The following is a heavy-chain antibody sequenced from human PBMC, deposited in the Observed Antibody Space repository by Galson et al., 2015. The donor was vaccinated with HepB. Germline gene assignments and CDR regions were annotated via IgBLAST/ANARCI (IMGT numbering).Heavy chain of an antibody. D-gene: IGHD2-15*01. V-gene: IGHV3-23*01. CDR2: IGGHDGTT. Sequence: SLRLSCAASGLTKHATTSVRPAPRTGLQWASTIGGHDGTTYSAHSVKGRFTIPRDNSKNTLYLQMNSLRVEDTAIYYCANTPGRFSADFFWGQGTLVTVSS. CDR1: GLTKHA. J-gene: IGHJ1*01. CDR3: ANTPGRFSADFF.